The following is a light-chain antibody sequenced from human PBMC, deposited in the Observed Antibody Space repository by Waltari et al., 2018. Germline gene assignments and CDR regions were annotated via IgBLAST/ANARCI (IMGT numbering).Light chain of an antibody. CDR3: MQTLQTPLT. Sequence: DIVMTQSPLSLPVTPGEPASISCMSSQSLLHSNGYNYLDWYLQKPGQSPQVLIYLGSDRASGVPDRFSGSGSGTDFTLEISRVEAEDVGVYYCMQTLQTPLTFGGGTKVEIK. J-gene: IGKJ4*01. CDR2: LGS. CDR1: QSLLHSNGYNY. V-gene: IGKV2-28*01.